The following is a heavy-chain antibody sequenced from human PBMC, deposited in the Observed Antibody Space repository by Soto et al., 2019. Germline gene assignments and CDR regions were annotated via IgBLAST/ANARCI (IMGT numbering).Heavy chain of an antibody. Sequence: LRLSCAASGFSFSISPMHWVRQAPGKGPEWVALISYDGTNKFYADSVKGRFTISRDNSKSTLYLQVDSLGPEDAAVYYCARDPKTSGGQHWAFNYFDSWGQGTLVTVSS. D-gene: IGHD7-27*01. CDR1: GFSFSISP. CDR3: ARDPKTSGGQHWAFNYFDS. CDR2: ISYDGTNK. V-gene: IGHV3-30-3*01. J-gene: IGHJ4*02.